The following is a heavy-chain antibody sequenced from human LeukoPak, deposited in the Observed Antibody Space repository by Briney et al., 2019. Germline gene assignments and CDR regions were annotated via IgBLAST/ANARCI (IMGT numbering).Heavy chain of an antibody. J-gene: IGHJ4*02. CDR2: IDPSDSYT. D-gene: IGHD6-13*01. Sequence: GESLKISCKGSGYSFTSYWISWVRQMPGKGLEWMGRIDPSDSYTNYSPSFQGHVTMSVDESISTAYLQWSRLKASDTAMFYCARRDRYTWYSFDYWGQGTLVTVSS. CDR1: GYSFTSYW. V-gene: IGHV5-10-1*01. CDR3: ARRDRYTWYSFDY.